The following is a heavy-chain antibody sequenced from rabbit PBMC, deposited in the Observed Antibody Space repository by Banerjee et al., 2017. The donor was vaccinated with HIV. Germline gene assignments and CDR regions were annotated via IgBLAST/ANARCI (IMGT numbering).Heavy chain of an antibody. CDR1: GIDFSSHW. CDR3: ARSAYAGGAGDGLNL. Sequence: QGQLEESGGGLVKPGGTLTLTCKASGIDFSSHWMCWVRPAPGKGLGWIGCSDSSSNKWYASWMNERFTISRSTVLNTVDLKVTSLTGADPATSFCARSAYAGGAGDGLNLWGQGTLVTVS. CDR2: SDSSSNK. D-gene: IGHD4-2*01. J-gene: IGHJ4*01. V-gene: IGHV1S43*01.